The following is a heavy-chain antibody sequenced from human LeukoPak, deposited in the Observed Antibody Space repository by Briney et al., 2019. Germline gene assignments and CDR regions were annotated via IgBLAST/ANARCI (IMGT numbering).Heavy chain of an antibody. V-gene: IGHV1-46*01. J-gene: IGHJ4*02. Sequence: AASVKVSCKASGYTFTSYYMHWVRQAPGQGLEWMGIINPSGGSTSYAQKFQGRVSMTRNNPISTAYMELSSLRSEDTAVYYCARVGYDSSGYYLHDYWGQGTLVTVSS. CDR1: GYTFTSYY. CDR2: INPSGGST. CDR3: ARVGYDSSGYYLHDY. D-gene: IGHD3-22*01.